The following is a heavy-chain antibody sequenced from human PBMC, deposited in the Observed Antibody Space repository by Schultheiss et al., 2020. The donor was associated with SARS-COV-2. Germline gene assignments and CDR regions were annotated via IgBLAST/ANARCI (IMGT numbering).Heavy chain of an antibody. CDR3: AKALSYCSSTSCYSLYYYYGMDV. Sequence: GGSLRLSCAASGFTVSSNEMSWVRQAPGKGLEWVSSISGGSTYYADSRKGRFTISRDNSKNTLHLQMNSLRAEDTAVYYCAKALSYCSSTSCYSLYYYYGMDVWGQGTTVTVSS. J-gene: IGHJ6*02. CDR2: ISGGST. CDR1: GFTVSSNE. V-gene: IGHV3-38-3*01. D-gene: IGHD2-2*01.